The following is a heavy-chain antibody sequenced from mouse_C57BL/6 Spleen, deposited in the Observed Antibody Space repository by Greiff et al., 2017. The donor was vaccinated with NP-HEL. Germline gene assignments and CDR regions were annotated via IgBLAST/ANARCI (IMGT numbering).Heavy chain of an antibody. D-gene: IGHD6-2*01. CDR1: GFTFSSYA. Sequence: EVKLMEPGGGLVKPGGSLKLSCAASGFTFSSYAMSWVRQTPEKRLEWVATISDGVSYTYYPDNVKGRSTISRDHAKNNLYLQMSHRKSEDTAMYYCARGPSGSLYAMDYWGQGTSVTVSS. J-gene: IGHJ4*01. CDR3: ARGPSGSLYAMDY. CDR2: ISDGVSYT. V-gene: IGHV5-4*03.